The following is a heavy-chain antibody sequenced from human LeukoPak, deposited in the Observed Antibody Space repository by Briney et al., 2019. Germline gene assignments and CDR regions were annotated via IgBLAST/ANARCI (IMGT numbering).Heavy chain of an antibody. D-gene: IGHD6-19*01. V-gene: IGHV3-23*01. CDR2: ISGSGGST. Sequence: PGGSLRLSCAASGFTFSSYAMSWVRQAPGKGLEWVSAISGSGGSTYYADSVKGRLTISRDNSKNTLYLQMNSLRAEDTAVYYCAKAVAGIYYFDYWGQGTLVTVSS. J-gene: IGHJ4*02. CDR3: AKAVAGIYYFDY. CDR1: GFTFSSYA.